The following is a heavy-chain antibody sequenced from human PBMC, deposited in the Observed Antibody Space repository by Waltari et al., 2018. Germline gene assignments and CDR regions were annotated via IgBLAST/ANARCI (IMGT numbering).Heavy chain of an antibody. V-gene: IGHV3-33*01. J-gene: IGHJ4*02. CDR1: GFGFSTYG. CDR2: IWSDGSSI. D-gene: IGHD2-2*01. Sequence: QVQLVESGGGVVQPGRSLSFSCAQYGFGFSTYGMHWFRQAPGKGLEWVAVIWSDGSSIHYADFVKGRFTISRDNTRNTLYLQMNSLRVEDTAMYYCVRGRGSSDYWGQGTLVSVSS. CDR3: VRGRGSSDY.